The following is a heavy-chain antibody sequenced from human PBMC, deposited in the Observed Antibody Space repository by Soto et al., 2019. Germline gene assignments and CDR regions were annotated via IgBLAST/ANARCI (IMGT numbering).Heavy chain of an antibody. D-gene: IGHD7-27*01. J-gene: IGHJ6*02. CDR2: IYYSGST. Sequence: SETLSLTCTVSGGSISSGDYYWSWIRQPPGKGLEWIGYIYYSGSTYYNPSLKSRVTISVDTSKNQFSLKLSSVTAADTAVYYCARDLGSGLTGDDYYYYGMDVWGQGTTVTVSS. V-gene: IGHV4-30-4*01. CDR3: ARDLGSGLTGDDYYYYGMDV. CDR1: GGSISSGDYY.